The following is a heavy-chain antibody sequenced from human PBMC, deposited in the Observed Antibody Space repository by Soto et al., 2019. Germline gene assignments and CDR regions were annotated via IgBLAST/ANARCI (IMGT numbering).Heavy chain of an antibody. Sequence: PGGSLRLSCAGSGFSFSYYSMNWVRQAPGKGLEWVSSINSISSYIYYADSVKGRFTISRDNAKNSLYLQMNSLRAEDTAVYYCAREFYFDSSALLREGYFDSWGQGTLVTVSS. CDR3: AREFYFDSSALLREGYFDS. V-gene: IGHV3-21*01. J-gene: IGHJ4*02. CDR2: INSISSYI. CDR1: GFSFSYYS. D-gene: IGHD3-22*01.